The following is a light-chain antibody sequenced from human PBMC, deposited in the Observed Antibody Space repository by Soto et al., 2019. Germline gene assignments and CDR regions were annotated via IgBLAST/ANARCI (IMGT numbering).Light chain of an antibody. CDR1: QSVSSY. CDR2: DAS. V-gene: IGKV3-11*01. Sequence: EIVLTQSPATLSLSPGERATLSCRASQSVSSYLAWYQQKPGQAPRLLIYDASNRATGIPARFSGCGSGTDFTLTISSLEPEDFAVYYCQQRSNWPGTFGQGTKLEIK. J-gene: IGKJ2*01. CDR3: QQRSNWPGT.